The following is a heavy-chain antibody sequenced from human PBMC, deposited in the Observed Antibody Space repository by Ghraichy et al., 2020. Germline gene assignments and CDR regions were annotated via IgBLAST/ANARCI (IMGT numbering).Heavy chain of an antibody. J-gene: IGHJ4*02. CDR1: GASVSSGNYY. CDR3: ARSASWAVAGPKGFDY. D-gene: IGHD6-19*01. CDR2: IYYSGST. Sequence: SETLSLTCTVSGASVSSGNYYWSWIRQPPGKGPEWIGYIYYSGSTNYNPSLKSRVTISIDTSMNQFSLKLTSLTAADTAMYYCARSASWAVAGPKGFDYWGPGTLVTFSS. V-gene: IGHV4-61*01.